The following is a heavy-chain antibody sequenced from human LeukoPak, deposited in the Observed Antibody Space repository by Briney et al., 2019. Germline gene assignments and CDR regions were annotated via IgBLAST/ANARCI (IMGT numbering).Heavy chain of an antibody. V-gene: IGHV3-30*19. D-gene: IGHD3-9*01. Sequence: PGGSLRLSCAASGFTFSSYGMHWVRQAPGKGLEWVAVISYDGSNKYYADSVKGRFTISRDNSKNTLYLQMNSLRAEDTAVYYCARHSRLAPFDYWGQGTLVTVSS. CDR2: ISYDGSNK. CDR1: GFTFSSYG. J-gene: IGHJ4*02. CDR3: ARHSRLAPFDY.